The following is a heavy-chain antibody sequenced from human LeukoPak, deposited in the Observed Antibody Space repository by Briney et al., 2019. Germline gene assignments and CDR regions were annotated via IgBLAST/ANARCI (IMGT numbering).Heavy chain of an antibody. D-gene: IGHD3-16*01. J-gene: IGHJ4*02. V-gene: IGHV3-15*01. CDR2: IKRKTDGGTT. Sequence: GGSLRLSCAASGFTFSNAWMSWVRQAPGKGLEWVGRIKRKTDGGTTDYAAPVKGRFSISRDDSKNTLYQQMNSLKTEDTAVYYCTTLGAFDYWGQGTLVTVSS. CDR1: GFTFSNAW. CDR3: TTLGAFDY.